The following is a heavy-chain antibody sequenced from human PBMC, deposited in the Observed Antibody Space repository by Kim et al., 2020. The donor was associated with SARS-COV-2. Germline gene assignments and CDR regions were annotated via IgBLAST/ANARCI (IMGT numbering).Heavy chain of an antibody. CDR2: IWYDGSNK. Sequence: GGSLRLSCAASGFTFSSYGMHWVRQAPGKGLEWVAVIWYDGSNKYYADSVKGRFTISRDNSKNTLYLQMNSLRAEDTAVYYCARGGDFWSGYLVYYYYGMDVWGQGTTVTVSS. V-gene: IGHV3-33*01. CDR1: GFTFSSYG. CDR3: ARGGDFWSGYLVYYYYGMDV. D-gene: IGHD3-3*01. J-gene: IGHJ6*02.